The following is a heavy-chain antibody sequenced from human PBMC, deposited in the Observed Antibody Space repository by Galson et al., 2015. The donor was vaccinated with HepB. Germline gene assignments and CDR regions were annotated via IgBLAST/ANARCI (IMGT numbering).Heavy chain of an antibody. D-gene: IGHD2-15*01. Sequence: CAISGDSVSSNSAAWNWIRQSPSRGLEWLGRTYYRSKWYNDYAVSVKSRITINPDTSKNQFSLQLNSVTPEDTAVYYCAREGYCSGGSCDITFSNWFDPWGQGTLVTVSS. CDR1: GDSVSSNSAA. J-gene: IGHJ5*02. V-gene: IGHV6-1*01. CDR3: AREGYCSGGSCDITFSNWFDP. CDR2: TYYRSKWYN.